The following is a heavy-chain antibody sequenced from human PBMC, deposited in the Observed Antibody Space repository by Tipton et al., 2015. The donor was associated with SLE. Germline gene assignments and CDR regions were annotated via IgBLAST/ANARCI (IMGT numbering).Heavy chain of an antibody. D-gene: IGHD1-26*01. CDR2: IRSDGTKK. CDR3: AKQWDLLD. V-gene: IGHV3-30*02. J-gene: IGHJ4*02. Sequence: SLRLSCAASGFTFSSYAMHWVRQAPGKGLEWVAFIRSDGTKKNYADSVKGRFTVSRDNSKNTLYLQLNSLRTEDTAVFYCAKQWDLLDWDQGTLVTVSS. CDR1: GFTFSSYA.